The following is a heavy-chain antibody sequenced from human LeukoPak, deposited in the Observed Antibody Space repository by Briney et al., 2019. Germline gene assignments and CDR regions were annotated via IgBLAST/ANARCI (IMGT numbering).Heavy chain of an antibody. CDR1: RFTFKNYA. J-gene: IGHJ4*02. V-gene: IGHV3-23*01. CDR3: ARDHHPYYYDSSGYYY. CDR2: ISGSGTGT. D-gene: IGHD3-22*01. Sequence: GGSLRLSCAASRFTFKNYAMNWVRQAPGKGLEWVSTISGSGTGTYYADSVKGRFTTSRDNAKNSLYLQMNSLRDEDTAVYYCARDHHPYYYDSSGYYYWGQGTLVTVSS.